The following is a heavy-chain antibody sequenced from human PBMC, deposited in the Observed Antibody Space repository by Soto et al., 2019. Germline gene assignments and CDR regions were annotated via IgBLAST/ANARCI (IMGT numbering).Heavy chain of an antibody. J-gene: IGHJ6*02. CDR1: GFTFSDYA. V-gene: IGHV3-49*03. Sequence: GGSLRLSCTTSGFTFSDYAISWFRQAPGKGLEWVGVIRSKAYGVTTDYAASVKGRFAISRDDSKSTAYLQMNSVTTEDTAVYFCAKYTYTSRYYFFGMDVWGHGTTVTASS. CDR3: AKYTYTSRYYFFGMDV. D-gene: IGHD6-13*01. CDR2: IRSKAYGVTT.